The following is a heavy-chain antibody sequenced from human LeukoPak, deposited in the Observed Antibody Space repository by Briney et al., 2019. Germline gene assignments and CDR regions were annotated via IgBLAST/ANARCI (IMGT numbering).Heavy chain of an antibody. D-gene: IGHD4/OR15-4a*01. CDR1: GFTFSSYT. CDR3: AKDPPGAKAFDY. V-gene: IGHV3-23*01. J-gene: IGHJ4*02. Sequence: GGSLRLSCAASGFTFSSYTMSWVRQAPGKGLEWVPAISGSGGSTYYADSVKGRFTISRDTSKSTVFLQMSSLRAEDTAVYYCAKDPPGAKAFDYWGQGTPVTVSS. CDR2: ISGSGGST.